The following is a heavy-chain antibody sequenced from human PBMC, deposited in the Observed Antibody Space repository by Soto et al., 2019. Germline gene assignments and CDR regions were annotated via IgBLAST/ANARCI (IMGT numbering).Heavy chain of an antibody. J-gene: IGHJ6*02. Sequence: QVQLVESGGGVVQPGRSLRLSCVASRFTFSTYGMHWVRQAPGKGLEWVAVIWYDGSKVYYADSVKGRFTISRDNSKNTLYLQMHSLRAEDTAVYYCARTGGSTAYGMDVWGQGTTVTVSS. V-gene: IGHV3-33*01. CDR3: ARTGGSTAYGMDV. D-gene: IGHD2-15*01. CDR2: IWYDGSKV. CDR1: RFTFSTYG.